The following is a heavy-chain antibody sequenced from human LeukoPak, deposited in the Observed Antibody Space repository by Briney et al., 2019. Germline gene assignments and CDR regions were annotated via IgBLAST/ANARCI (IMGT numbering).Heavy chain of an antibody. CDR1: GGSISSSSYY. CDR2: IYYSGST. J-gene: IGHJ6*02. Sequence: PSETLSLTCTVSGGSISSSSYYWGWIRQPPGKELGWIGSIYYSGSTYYNPSLKSRVTISVDTSKNQFSLKLSSVTPADTAVYYCARDLTGDLDYYYGMDVWGQGTTVTVSS. D-gene: IGHD7-27*01. CDR3: ARDLTGDLDYYYGMDV. V-gene: IGHV4-39*07.